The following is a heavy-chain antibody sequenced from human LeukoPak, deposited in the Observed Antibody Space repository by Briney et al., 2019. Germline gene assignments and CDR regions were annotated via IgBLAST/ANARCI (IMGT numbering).Heavy chain of an antibody. J-gene: IGHJ3*01. D-gene: IGHD3-10*01. Sequence: SETLSLTCTVSGGSISSYYWNWIRQPAGKGLEWIGRIYNTETTKYNPSLKSRVTMSVDTSKNQFSLKLSSVTAADTAVYYCARRGITMVRGATRKSPTTDAFDFWGQGTMVTVSS. CDR2: IYNTETT. CDR3: ARRGITMVRGATRKSPTTDAFDF. CDR1: GGSISSYY. V-gene: IGHV4-4*07.